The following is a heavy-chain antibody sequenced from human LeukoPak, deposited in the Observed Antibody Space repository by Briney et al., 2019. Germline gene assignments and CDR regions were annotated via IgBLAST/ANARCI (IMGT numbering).Heavy chain of an antibody. CDR2: IKQDGSEK. CDR3: ARGGSFRYPGDY. J-gene: IGHJ4*02. CDR1: GFTFRSYW. V-gene: IGHV3-7*01. Sequence: GGSLRLSCAASGFTFRSYWMSWVRQVPGKGLEWVAYIKQDGSEKYYVDSVKGRFTISRDNAKNSLYLQMNSLRAEDTAVYICARGGSFRYPGDYWGQGTLVTFSS. D-gene: IGHD5-12*01.